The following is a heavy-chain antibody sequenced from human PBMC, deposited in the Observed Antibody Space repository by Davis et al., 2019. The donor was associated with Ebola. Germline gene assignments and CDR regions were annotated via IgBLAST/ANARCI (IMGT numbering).Heavy chain of an antibody. J-gene: IGHJ6*04. CDR2: IHYLGNT. CDR1: GGSINNYF. CDR3: ARGDHSGTYPYYGMDV. V-gene: IGHV4-59*12. D-gene: IGHD1-26*01. Sequence: SETLSLTCTVSGGSINNYFWSWIRQPPGKGLEWIGNIHYLGNTNYNPSLKSRVTMSVDTSKNQFSLKLSSVTAADTAVYYCARGDHSGTYPYYGMDVWGRGTTVTVSS.